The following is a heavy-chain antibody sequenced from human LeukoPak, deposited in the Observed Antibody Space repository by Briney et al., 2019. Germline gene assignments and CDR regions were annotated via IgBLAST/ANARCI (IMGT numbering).Heavy chain of an antibody. J-gene: IGHJ4*02. CDR3: ARGGGSTSWYSRNWGSH. CDR1: GFTFSSYW. V-gene: IGHV3-7*03. CDR2: IKQDGSEK. D-gene: IGHD2-2*01. Sequence: PGGSLRLSCAASGFTFSSYWMSWVRQAPGKGLEWVANIKQDGSEKYYVDSVKGRFTISRDNAKNSLYLQMNSLRAEDTAVYYWARGGGSTSWYSRNWGSHWGQGTLVTVSS.